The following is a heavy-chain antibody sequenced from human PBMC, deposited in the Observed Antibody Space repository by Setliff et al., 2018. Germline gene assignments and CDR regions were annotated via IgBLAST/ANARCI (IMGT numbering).Heavy chain of an antibody. V-gene: IGHV4-59*01. CDR3: ARTRYGLGGRPY. J-gene: IGHJ4*02. Sequence: PSETLSLTCTVSGDSISGDYWSWIRQPPGKGLEWIGFIHYSGSTNYNPSLKSRVPISLDTPKNQFSLRLSSVTAADTAVYYCARTRYGLGGRPYWGQGTLVTVSS. CDR1: GDSISGDY. CDR2: IHYSGST. D-gene: IGHD2-15*01.